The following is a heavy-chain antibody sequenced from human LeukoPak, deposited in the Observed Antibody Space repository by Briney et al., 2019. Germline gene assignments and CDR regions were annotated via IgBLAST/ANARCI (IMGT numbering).Heavy chain of an antibody. CDR1: GFTFSSYG. D-gene: IGHD3-10*01. Sequence: PGRSLRLSCAASGFTFSSYGMHWVRQAPGKGLEWVAVISNDGSNKYYADSVKGRFTISRDNSKNTLYLQMNSLRAEDTAVYYCAKGRGAFDIWGQGTIVPVSS. CDR2: ISNDGSNK. V-gene: IGHV3-30*18. J-gene: IGHJ3*02. CDR3: AKGRGAFDI.